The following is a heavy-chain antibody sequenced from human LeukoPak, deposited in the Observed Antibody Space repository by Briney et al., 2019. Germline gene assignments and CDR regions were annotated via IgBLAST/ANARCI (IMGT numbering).Heavy chain of an antibody. CDR1: GGTFSSYA. Sequence: ASVKVSCKASGGTFSSYAISWVRQAPGQGLEWMGQIIPIFGSAHYAQKFQDRVTSTVDESTSTAYMELSSLRSEDTAVYYCALLRAGSTSSHQEYYYSYGMDVWGQGTTVTVSS. J-gene: IGHJ6*02. CDR3: ALLRAGSTSSHQEYYYSYGMDV. D-gene: IGHD3-10*01. CDR2: IIPIFGSA. V-gene: IGHV1-69*01.